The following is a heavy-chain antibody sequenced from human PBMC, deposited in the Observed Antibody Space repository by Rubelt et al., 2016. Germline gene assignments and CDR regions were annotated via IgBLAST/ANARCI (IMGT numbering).Heavy chain of an antibody. CDR2: INAGNGNT. Sequence: GYTFTSYAIHWVRQAPGQRLEWMGWINAGNGNTTYSQKLQGRVTITRDTSASTAYMELSSLRSDDTAVYYCARGWGDYWGQGTLVTVSS. J-gene: IGHJ4*02. V-gene: IGHV1-3*01. D-gene: IGHD7-27*01. CDR3: ARGWGDY. CDR1: GYTFTSYA.